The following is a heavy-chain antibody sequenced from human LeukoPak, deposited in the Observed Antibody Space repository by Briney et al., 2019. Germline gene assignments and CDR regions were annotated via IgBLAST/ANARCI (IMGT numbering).Heavy chain of an antibody. CDR3: ARVQWLVPGWADS. J-gene: IGHJ4*02. CDR1: GGTFSSYA. V-gene: IGHV1-18*01. CDR2: ISAYNGNT. Sequence: ASVKVSCKASGGTFSSYAISWVRQAPGQGLEWMGWISAYNGNTNYAQKLQGRVTMTTDTSTSTAYMELRSLRSDDTAVYYCARVQWLVPGWADSWGQGTLVTVSS. D-gene: IGHD6-19*01.